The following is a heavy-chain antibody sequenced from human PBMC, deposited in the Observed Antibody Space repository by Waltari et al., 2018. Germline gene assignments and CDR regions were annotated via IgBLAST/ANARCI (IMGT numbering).Heavy chain of an antibody. CDR3: ARDWSITMTKDWFDP. CDR1: GGTFSSYA. CDR2: IIPIFDTA. V-gene: IGHV1-69*13. J-gene: IGHJ5*02. Sequence: QVQLVQSGAEVKKPGSPVTVSSKASGGTFSSYAISWVRQAPGQGLEWMGGIIPIFDTANYAQKFQGRVTITADGSTSTAYMELSSLRSEDTAVYYCARDWSITMTKDWFDPWGQGTLVTVSS. D-gene: IGHD3-22*01.